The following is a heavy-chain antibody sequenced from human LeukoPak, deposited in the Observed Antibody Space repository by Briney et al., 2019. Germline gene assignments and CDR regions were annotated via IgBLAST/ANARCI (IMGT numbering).Heavy chain of an antibody. CDR3: AKENPQWLEVNFDF. Sequence: GGSLRLSCAASGFTLSTYAMSWVRQAPGKGLEWVSAISGDGDTTYYADSLKGRFTISRDNFKSTLSLQMNSLRAEDTAMYYCAKENPQWLEVNFDFWGQGTLVTVSS. D-gene: IGHD6-19*01. CDR1: GFTLSTYA. V-gene: IGHV3-23*01. CDR2: ISGDGDTT. J-gene: IGHJ4*02.